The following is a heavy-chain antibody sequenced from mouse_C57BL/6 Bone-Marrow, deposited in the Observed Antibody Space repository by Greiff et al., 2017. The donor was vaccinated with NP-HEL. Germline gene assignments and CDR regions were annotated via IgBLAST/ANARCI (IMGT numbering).Heavy chain of an antibody. D-gene: IGHD4-1*01. J-gene: IGHJ1*03. CDR2: SRNKANDYTT. V-gene: IGHV7-1*01. Sequence: EVKLVESGGGLVQSGRSLRLSCATSGFTFSDFYMEWVRQAPGKGLEWIAASRNKANDYTTEYSASVKGRFIVSSYTSQSILYLQMNALRAEDTAIYYCARDNWDWYFDVWGTGTTVTVSS. CDR1: GFTFSDFY. CDR3: ARDNWDWYFDV.